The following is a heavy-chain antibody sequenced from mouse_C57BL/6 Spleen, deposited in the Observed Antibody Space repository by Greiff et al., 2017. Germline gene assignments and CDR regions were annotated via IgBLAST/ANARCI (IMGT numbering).Heavy chain of an antibody. Sequence: VKLMESGPGLVAPSQSLSITCTVSGFSLTSYGVSWVRQPPGKGLEWLGVIWGDGSTNYHSALISRLSISKDNSKSQVFLKLNSLQTDDTATYYCAKTEGVYDYDGTWFAYWGKGTLVTVSA. D-gene: IGHD2-4*01. CDR3: AKTEGVYDYDGTWFAY. J-gene: IGHJ3*01. CDR2: IWGDGST. CDR1: GFSLTSYG. V-gene: IGHV2-3*01.